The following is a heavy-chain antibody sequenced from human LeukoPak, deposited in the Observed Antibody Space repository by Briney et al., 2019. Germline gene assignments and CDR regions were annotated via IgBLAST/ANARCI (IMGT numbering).Heavy chain of an antibody. V-gene: IGHV4-34*01. J-gene: IGHJ4*02. CDR3: SKRTGLGY. CDR1: GGSLSGYY. CDR2: INHSGST. D-gene: IGHD1-1*01. Sequence: PSETLSLTCAVYGGSLSGYYWSWIRQPPGKRLEWIGEINHSGSTNYNPSLKSRVTISVDTSKNRFSLKLSSVTAADTAVYYCSKRTGLGYWGQGILVTVTS.